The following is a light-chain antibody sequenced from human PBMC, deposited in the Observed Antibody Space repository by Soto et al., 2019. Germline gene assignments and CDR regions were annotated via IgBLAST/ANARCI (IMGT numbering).Light chain of an antibody. J-gene: IGLJ1*01. CDR2: QGT. CDR1: SGNDVTYNL. CDR3: YSFGGSTTFSYV. V-gene: IGLV2-23*03. Sequence: QSAPRQPGSACDSHQRSNCTSCTLSSGNDVTYNLVSWYQQHPGKAPTVLIYQGTKRPSGLSTRFSGSKSGNTASLTISGLQTEDEADYYCYSFGGSTTFSYVFGPGTKVTV.